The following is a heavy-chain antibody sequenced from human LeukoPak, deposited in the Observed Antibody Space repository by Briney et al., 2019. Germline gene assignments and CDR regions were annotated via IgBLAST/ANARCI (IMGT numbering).Heavy chain of an antibody. CDR1: GFTFSDYQ. Sequence: PGGSLRLSCAASGFTFSDYQMSWIRQAPGKGLEWLSYITGSSDYANYADSVKGRFTISRHNAKNSLYLQMNSLRAEDTAVYYCTRGGYYDFWGQGTMVTVSS. CDR2: ITGSSDYA. V-gene: IGHV3-11*05. D-gene: IGHD3-10*01. CDR3: TRGGYYDF. J-gene: IGHJ3*01.